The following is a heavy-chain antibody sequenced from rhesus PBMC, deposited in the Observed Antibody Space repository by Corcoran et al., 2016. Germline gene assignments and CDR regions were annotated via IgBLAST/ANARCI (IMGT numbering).Heavy chain of an antibody. CDR1: GGSISDYYY. V-gene: IGHV4S9*01. D-gene: IGHD2-21*01. J-gene: IGHJ4*01. CDR2: IYATSPST. CDR3: ARGVVHFDY. Sequence: QVQLQESGPGLVKPSETLSLTCAVAGGSISDYYYWNWIRHPPGKGLEWIGNIYATSPSTYYHPSLKSRVTISKATSKNQFFLKLSSVTAADTAVYYCARGVVHFDYWGQGVLVTVSS.